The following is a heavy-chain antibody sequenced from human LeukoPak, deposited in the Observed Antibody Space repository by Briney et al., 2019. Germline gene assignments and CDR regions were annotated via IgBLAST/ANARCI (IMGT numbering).Heavy chain of an antibody. CDR1: GFTFSSYS. Sequence: GGSLRLSCAASGFTFSSYSMNWVRQAPGKGLEWVSYISSSSSTIYYADSVKGRFTISRDNAKNSLYLQMNSLRAEDTALYYCAREAQQLVRGGNIDYWGQGTLVTVSS. V-gene: IGHV3-48*04. J-gene: IGHJ4*02. CDR3: AREAQQLVRGGNIDY. CDR2: ISSSSSTI. D-gene: IGHD6-13*01.